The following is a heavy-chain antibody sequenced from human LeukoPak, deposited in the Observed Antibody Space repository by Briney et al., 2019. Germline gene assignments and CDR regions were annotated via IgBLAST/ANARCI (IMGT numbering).Heavy chain of an antibody. CDR1: RYSIRTTYY. CDR2: IYQSGNT. Sequence: SETLSLTCTVSRYSIRTTYYWGWIRQIPGKGLEWIGSIYQSGNTYYNPSLKSRVTISVDTSKNQFSLNLRSVTAADTALYYCTRDAASGYSTIWGQGTLVAVSS. V-gene: IGHV4-38-2*02. CDR3: TRDAASGYSTI. J-gene: IGHJ4*02. D-gene: IGHD2-2*03.